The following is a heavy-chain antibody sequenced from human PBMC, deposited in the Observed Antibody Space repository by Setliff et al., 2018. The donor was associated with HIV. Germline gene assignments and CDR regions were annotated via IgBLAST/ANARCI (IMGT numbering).Heavy chain of an antibody. Sequence: ASVKVSCKASGYTFTDYYMHWVQQAPAKGLEWKGRVDPKNGDTIYAEKLRGRVTITADTSTDTAYMELGSLRSEDTAIYYCATLDYYGSATYNLALHYWGQGTLVTVSS. J-gene: IGHJ4*02. CDR1: GYTFTDYY. CDR3: ATLDYYGSATYNLALHY. D-gene: IGHD3-10*01. V-gene: IGHV1-69-2*01. CDR2: VDPKNGDT.